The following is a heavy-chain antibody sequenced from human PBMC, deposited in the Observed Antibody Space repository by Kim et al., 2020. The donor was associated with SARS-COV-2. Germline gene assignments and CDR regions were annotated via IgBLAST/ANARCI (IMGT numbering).Heavy chain of an antibody. Sequence: ASVKVSCKASGYTFTSYGISWVRQAPGQGLEWMGWISAYNGNTNYAQKLQGRVTMTTDTSTSTAYMELRSLRSDDTAVYYCARQDQLGGGDPPFDYWGQGTLVTVSS. CDR3: ARQDQLGGGDPPFDY. V-gene: IGHV1-18*01. J-gene: IGHJ4*02. CDR1: GYTFTSYG. CDR2: ISAYNGNT. D-gene: IGHD2-21*02.